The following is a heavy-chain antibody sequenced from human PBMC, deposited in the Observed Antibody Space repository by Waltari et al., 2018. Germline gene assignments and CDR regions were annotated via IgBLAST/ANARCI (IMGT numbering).Heavy chain of an antibody. J-gene: IGHJ4*02. Sequence: EVQLVESGGALVQPGGSLRLSCATSGFTFSRYWMHWVRQAPGKGLRGVSHIESDESRTTYADSVKGRFTISRDNAKNTVYLQMNNLRDEDTAVYYCVRDEPGDGLDYWGQGTLVTVSS. CDR1: GFTFSRYW. CDR2: IESDESRT. V-gene: IGHV3-74*03. CDR3: VRDEPGDGLDY. D-gene: IGHD7-27*01.